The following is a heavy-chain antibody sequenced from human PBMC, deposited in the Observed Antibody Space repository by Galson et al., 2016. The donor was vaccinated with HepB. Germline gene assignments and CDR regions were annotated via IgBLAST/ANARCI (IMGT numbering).Heavy chain of an antibody. Sequence: LRLSCAASGFTFSSYWMSWVRQAPGKRLECVANIKQDGSEQYYVDSVKGRFTISRDNAKNSMYLQMNSLRAEDTAVYYCARKGGIYSPWGYWGQGTLVTVSS. J-gene: IGHJ4*02. D-gene: IGHD3-10*01. CDR3: ARKGGIYSPWGY. V-gene: IGHV3-7*05. CDR1: GFTFSSYW. CDR2: IKQDGSEQ.